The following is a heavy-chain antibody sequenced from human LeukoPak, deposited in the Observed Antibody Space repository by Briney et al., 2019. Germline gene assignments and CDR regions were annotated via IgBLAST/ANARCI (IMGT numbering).Heavy chain of an antibody. D-gene: IGHD3-9*01. V-gene: IGHV1-8*01. CDR3: ARDREALRYFDWSTHPSNWFDP. Sequence: ASVKVSCKASGYTFTSYDINWVRQATGQGLEWMGWMNPNSGNTGYAQKFQGRVTMTRNTSISTAYMELSSLRSEDTAVYYCARDREALRYFDWSTHPSNWFDPWGQGTLVTVSS. CDR1: GYTFTSYD. J-gene: IGHJ5*02. CDR2: MNPNSGNT.